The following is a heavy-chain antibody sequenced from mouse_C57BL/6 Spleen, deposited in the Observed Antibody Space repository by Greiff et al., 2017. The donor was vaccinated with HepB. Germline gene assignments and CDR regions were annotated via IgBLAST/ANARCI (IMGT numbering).Heavy chain of an antibody. CDR2: IGSGGST. J-gene: IGHJ4*01. Sequence: VQLQQSGPGLVQPSQSLSITCTASGFSLTSYGVHWVRQSPGKGLEWLGVIGSGGSTDYNAAFISRLSISKDNTKSQVFFKMNSLQADDAATYYCARNSGTGAMDYWGQGTSVTVSS. V-gene: IGHV2-2*01. D-gene: IGHD4-1*01. CDR1: GFSLTSYG. CDR3: ARNSGTGAMDY.